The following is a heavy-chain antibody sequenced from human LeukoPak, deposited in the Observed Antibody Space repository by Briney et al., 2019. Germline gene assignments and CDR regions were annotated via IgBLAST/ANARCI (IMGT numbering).Heavy chain of an antibody. CDR3: ARIEAVTRGYNHAYYFDY. CDR1: GGSISSYY. V-gene: IGHV4-59*08. J-gene: IGHJ4*02. Sequence: SETLSLTCTVSGGSISSYYWSWIRQPPGKGLEWIGNIYHNGSTYYNPSLKSRVTISVDTSKKQFSLKLRTATAADTAVYYCARIEAVTRGYNHAYYFDYWGQGTLVTVSS. D-gene: IGHD5-18*01. CDR2: IYHNGST.